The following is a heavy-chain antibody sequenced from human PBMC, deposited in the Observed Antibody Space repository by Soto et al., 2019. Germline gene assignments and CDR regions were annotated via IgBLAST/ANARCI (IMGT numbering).Heavy chain of an antibody. Sequence: SETLSLTCAVSGDSISSYYCMWIRQPPGKALESIGYLYYGRSANYNPSLKSRVTMSVDTSKCSLTLSSMTAADTAVYYCARRYGGALDYWGQGTLVTVSS. CDR2: LYYGRSA. V-gene: IGHV4-59*08. CDR3: ARRYGGALDY. D-gene: IGHD4-17*01. J-gene: IGHJ4*02. CDR1: GDSISSYY.